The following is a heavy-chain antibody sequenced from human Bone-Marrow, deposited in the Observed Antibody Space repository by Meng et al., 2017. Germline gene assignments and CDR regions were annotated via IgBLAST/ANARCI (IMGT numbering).Heavy chain of an antibody. D-gene: IGHD3-22*01. J-gene: IGHJ1*01. CDR3: AKFYYDSSGYYPK. CDR2: ISGSGGST. CDR1: GFPFTSYA. V-gene: IGHV3-23*04. Sequence: EWQLVEAVGVVVKPGGSLRLSFAASGFPFTSYAMGWVPQAPGQGLEWVSAISGSGGSTSYADSVKGRFTISRDNSKNTLYLQMNSLRAEDTAVYYCAKFYYDSSGYYPKWGQGTLVTVSS.